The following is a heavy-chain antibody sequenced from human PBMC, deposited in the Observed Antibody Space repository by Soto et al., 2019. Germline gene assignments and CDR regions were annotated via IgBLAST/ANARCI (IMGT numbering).Heavy chain of an antibody. CDR2: IWYDGSNK. J-gene: IGHJ2*01. V-gene: IGHV3-33*01. D-gene: IGHD6-19*01. Sequence: QVQLVESGGGVVQPGRSLRLSCAASGFTFSSYGMHWVRQAPGKGLEWVAVIWYDGSNKYYADSVKGRFTISRDNSKNTLYLQMNSLRAEDTAVYYCARLTGSGGAWWYFDLWGRGTLVTVSS. CDR3: ARLTGSGGAWWYFDL. CDR1: GFTFSSYG.